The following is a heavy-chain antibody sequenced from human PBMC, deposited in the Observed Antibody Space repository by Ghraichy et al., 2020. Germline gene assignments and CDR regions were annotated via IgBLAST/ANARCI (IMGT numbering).Heavy chain of an antibody. CDR3: ARNYNWGANDAFDI. D-gene: IGHD7-27*01. Sequence: ASVKVSCKASGYTFTGYYMHWVRQAPGQGLEWMGWINPNSGGTNYAQKFQGWVTMTRDTSISTAYMELSRLRSDDTAVYYCARNYNWGANDAFDIWGQGTMVTVSS. CDR2: INPNSGGT. CDR1: GYTFTGYY. V-gene: IGHV1-2*04. J-gene: IGHJ3*02.